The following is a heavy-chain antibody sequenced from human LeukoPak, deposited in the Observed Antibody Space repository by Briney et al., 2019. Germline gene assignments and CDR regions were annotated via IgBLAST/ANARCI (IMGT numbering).Heavy chain of an antibody. D-gene: IGHD2-2*01. Sequence: GGSLRLSCAASGFTFRSYGMHWVRQAPGKGLEWVAFIRYDGSNKYYADSVKGRFTISRDNSKSTLYLQMNSLRAEDTAVYYCAKNIEYQFDYWGQGTLVTVSS. CDR1: GFTFRSYG. CDR3: AKNIEYQFDY. J-gene: IGHJ4*02. V-gene: IGHV3-30*02. CDR2: IRYDGSNK.